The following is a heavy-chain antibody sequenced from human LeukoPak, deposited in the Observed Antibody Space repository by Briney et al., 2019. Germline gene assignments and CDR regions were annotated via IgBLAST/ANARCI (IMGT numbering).Heavy chain of an antibody. J-gene: IGHJ4*02. Sequence: GESLKISCKGSGYSFTSYWIAWVRQMPGKGLEWIGIIYPGDSDTRYSPSFQGQVTISADKSISTASLQWSSLRASDTAMYYCARASRDGYNQNFDHWGQGTLVTVSS. V-gene: IGHV5-51*01. CDR2: IYPGDSDT. CDR3: ARASRDGYNQNFDH. D-gene: IGHD5-24*01. CDR1: GYSFTSYW.